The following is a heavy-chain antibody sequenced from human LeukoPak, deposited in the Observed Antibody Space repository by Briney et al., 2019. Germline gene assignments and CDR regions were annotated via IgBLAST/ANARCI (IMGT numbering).Heavy chain of an antibody. Sequence: ASVKVSCKASGYTFTGYYMHRVRQAPGQGLEWMGWINPNSGGTNYAQKFQGRVTMTRDTSISTAYMELSRLRSDDTAVYYCARGGYDFWSGYYYYYGMDVWGQGTTVTVSS. CDR1: GYTFTGYY. CDR2: INPNSGGT. CDR3: ARGGYDFWSGYYYYYGMDV. J-gene: IGHJ6*02. V-gene: IGHV1-2*02. D-gene: IGHD3-3*01.